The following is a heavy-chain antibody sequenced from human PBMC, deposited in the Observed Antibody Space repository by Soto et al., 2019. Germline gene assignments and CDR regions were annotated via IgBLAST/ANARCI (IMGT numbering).Heavy chain of an antibody. CDR2: IIPILGIA. Sequence: ASVKVSCKASGGTFSSYTISWVRQAPGQGLEWMGRIIPILGIANYAQKFQGRVTITAGKSTSTAYIELSSLRSEDTAVYYCARELGYCSSTSCSPPGDYYYYYMDVWGKGTTVTVSS. J-gene: IGHJ6*03. V-gene: IGHV1-69*04. CDR3: ARELGYCSSTSCSPPGDYYYYYMDV. D-gene: IGHD2-2*01. CDR1: GGTFSSYT.